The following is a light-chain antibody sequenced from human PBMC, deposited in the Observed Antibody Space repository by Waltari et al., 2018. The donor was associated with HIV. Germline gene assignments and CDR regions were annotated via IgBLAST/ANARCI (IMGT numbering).Light chain of an antibody. Sequence: EIVMTQSPVTLSVSPGERASQSVTSNLAWYQQKPGQAPRLLIYAASTRATGIPARFSGSGSGTEFTLTISSLQSEDFAVYYCQQYDSRPLFSFGPGTKVDIK. CDR3: QQYDSRPLFS. CDR2: AAS. CDR1: QSVTSN. V-gene: IGKV3-15*01. J-gene: IGKJ3*01.